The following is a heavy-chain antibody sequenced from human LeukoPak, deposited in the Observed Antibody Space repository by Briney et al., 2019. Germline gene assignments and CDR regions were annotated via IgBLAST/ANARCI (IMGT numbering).Heavy chain of an antibody. D-gene: IGHD1-26*01. CDR3: ARDSGGATHWYFDL. V-gene: IGHV1-69*05. CDR2: IIPIFGTA. J-gene: IGHJ2*01. Sequence: SVKVSCKASGGTFSSYAIIWVRQAPGQGLEWMGGIIPIFGTANYAQKFQGRVTITTDESTSTAYMELSSLRSEDTAVYYCARDSGGATHWYFDLWGRGTLVTVSS. CDR1: GGTFSSYA.